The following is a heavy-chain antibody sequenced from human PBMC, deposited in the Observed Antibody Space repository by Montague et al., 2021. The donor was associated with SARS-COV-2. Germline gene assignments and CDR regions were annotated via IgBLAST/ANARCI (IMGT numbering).Heavy chain of an antibody. CDR2: IYHTGNT. CDR1: GASVTSTNW. Sequence: SETLSLTCGVSGASVTSTNWWSWVRQPTGKGLEWIGEIYHTGNTNYSPSLKSRVYIPLDKSKNQLSLRLNSVTAADTAVYYCASPKEGSGYYRPFDYWGQGILVTVSS. V-gene: IGHV4-4*02. J-gene: IGHJ4*02. D-gene: IGHD3-22*01. CDR3: ASPKEGSGYYRPFDY.